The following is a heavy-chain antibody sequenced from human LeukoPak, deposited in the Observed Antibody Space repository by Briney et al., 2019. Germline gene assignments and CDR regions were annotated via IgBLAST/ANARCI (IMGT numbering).Heavy chain of an antibody. J-gene: IGHJ4*02. CDR1: GFTFSNAW. V-gene: IGHV3-23*01. CDR2: ISGSGGST. Sequence: GGSLRLSCAASGFTFSNAWMSWVRQAPGKGLEWVSAISGSGGSTYYADSVKGRFTISRDNSKNTLYLQMNSLRAEDTAVYYCAKGYSVAGTSYWGQGTLVTVSS. D-gene: IGHD6-19*01. CDR3: AKGYSVAGTSY.